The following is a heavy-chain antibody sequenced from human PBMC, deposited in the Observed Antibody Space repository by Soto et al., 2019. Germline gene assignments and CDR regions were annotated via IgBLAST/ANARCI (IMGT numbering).Heavy chain of an antibody. V-gene: IGHV4-61*01. Sequence: SETLSLTCTVSGGSVSSVSYYWSWIRQPPGKGLEWIGYIYYSGSTNYNPSLKSRVTISVDTSKNQFSLKLSSVTAADTAVYYCAREVDWNDLVRGDAFAIWGQGTMVTVSS. J-gene: IGHJ3*02. D-gene: IGHD1-1*01. CDR3: AREVDWNDLVRGDAFAI. CDR2: IYYSGST. CDR1: GGSVSSVSYY.